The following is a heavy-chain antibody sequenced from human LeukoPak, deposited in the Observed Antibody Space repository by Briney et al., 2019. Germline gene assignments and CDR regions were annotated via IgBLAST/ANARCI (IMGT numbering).Heavy chain of an antibody. Sequence: GGSLRLSCAASGFTFSRTWMSWVRHSPGKGLEWVANINGDGSEEYYVDSVKGRFTISRANARSSLYLQMDSLRGEDTAVYYCARDPDSDNAWGWFDSWGQGTVVTVSS. CDR2: INGDGSEE. CDR3: ARDPDSDNAWGWFDS. D-gene: IGHD3-16*01. V-gene: IGHV3-7*01. CDR1: GFTFSRTW. J-gene: IGHJ5*01.